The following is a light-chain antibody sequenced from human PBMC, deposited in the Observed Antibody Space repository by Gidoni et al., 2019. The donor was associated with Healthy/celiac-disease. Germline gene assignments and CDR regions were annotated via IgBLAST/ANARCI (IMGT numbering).Light chain of an antibody. V-gene: IGLV2-23*01. Sequence: QSALTQPASVSGSPGHSLTISCTVTSSDVGSYNLVSWYQQHPGKAPKLMIYEGSKRPSGVSNRCSGSKSGNTASLTISGLQAEDEADYYCCSYAGSLYVFGTGTKVTV. CDR2: EGS. CDR3: CSYAGSLYV. CDR1: SSDVGSYNL. J-gene: IGLJ1*01.